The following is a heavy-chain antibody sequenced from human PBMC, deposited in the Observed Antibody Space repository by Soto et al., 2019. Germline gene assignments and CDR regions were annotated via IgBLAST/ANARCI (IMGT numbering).Heavy chain of an antibody. CDR2: ISTSSSYT. Sequence: GGSLRLSCAASGFTFSDYYMSWIRQAPGKGLEWVSYISTSSSYTNYADSVKGRFTISRDNAKNPLYLQMNSLRAEDTAVYYCARESLLVDTAMAPFDYWGQGTLVTVSS. V-gene: IGHV3-11*05. J-gene: IGHJ4*02. CDR1: GFTFSDYY. CDR3: ARESLLVDTAMAPFDY. D-gene: IGHD5-18*01.